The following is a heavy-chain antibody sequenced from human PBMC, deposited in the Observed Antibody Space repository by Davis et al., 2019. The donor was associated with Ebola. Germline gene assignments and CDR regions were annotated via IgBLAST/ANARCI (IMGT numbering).Heavy chain of an antibody. V-gene: IGHV1-18*01. J-gene: IGHJ5*02. D-gene: IGHD6-19*01. CDR2: ISAYNGNT. CDR1: GYTFTSYG. CDR3: ARAGIAVAEGWGNWFDP. Sequence: AASVKVSCKASGYTFTSYGISWVRQAPGQGLEWMGWISAYNGNTNYAQKLQGRVTMTTDTSTSTAYMELRSLRSDDTAVYYCARAGIAVAEGWGNWFDPWAREPWSPSPQ.